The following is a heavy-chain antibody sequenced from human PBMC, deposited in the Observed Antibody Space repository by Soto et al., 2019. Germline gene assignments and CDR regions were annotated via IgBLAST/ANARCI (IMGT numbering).Heavy chain of an antibody. J-gene: IGHJ2*01. CDR1: GYTFTSYD. CDR3: ARGLVVVSATYWDFDL. CDR2: MNPNSGKA. Sequence: QVQLVQSGAEVKKPGASVKVSCKASGYTFTSYDINWVRQAAGQGLEWIGWMNPNSGKAVYAQKFQGRVTMAGNTSIITAYMELSSLRSDDTAVYFCARGLVVVSATYWDFDLWGRGTLVTVSS. V-gene: IGHV1-8*01. D-gene: IGHD2-15*01.